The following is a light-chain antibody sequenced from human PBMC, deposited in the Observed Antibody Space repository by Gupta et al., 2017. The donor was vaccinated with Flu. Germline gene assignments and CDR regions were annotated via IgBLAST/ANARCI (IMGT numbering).Light chain of an antibody. Sequence: DIQMTQSPSSLSASIGDRVTITCRASQSISNYLNWYQQKPGRAPKRLIYAASSLQSGVPSRFSGSGDGTDVTLTISSRQPEDFATYYCQEMDSKPPLWTFGQGTEVEIK. CDR1: QSISNY. CDR2: AAS. V-gene: IGKV1-39*01. CDR3: QEMDSKPPLWT. J-gene: IGKJ1*01.